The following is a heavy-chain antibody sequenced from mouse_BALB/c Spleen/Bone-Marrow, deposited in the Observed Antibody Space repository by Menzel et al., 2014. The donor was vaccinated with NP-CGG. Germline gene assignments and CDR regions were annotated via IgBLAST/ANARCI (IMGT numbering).Heavy chain of an antibody. Sequence: QVQLQQPGAELGRPGASVKMSCKASGYTFTDNWIYWVKQRPGQGLEWIGAIDTSDSYTNYNQKFMGKASLTVDASSSTAYVQVSSLTSDDSAVYYCARGGHDFSLDYWGQGTSVTVSS. CDR1: GYTFTDNW. D-gene: IGHD2-4*01. CDR2: IDTSDSYT. V-gene: IGHV1-69*02. CDR3: ARGGHDFSLDY. J-gene: IGHJ4*01.